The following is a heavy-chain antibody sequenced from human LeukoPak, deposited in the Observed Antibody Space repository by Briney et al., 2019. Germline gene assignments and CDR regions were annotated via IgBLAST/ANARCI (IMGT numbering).Heavy chain of an antibody. CDR2: ISAGGGST. CDR3: AKDTSNYYDSSGYTSSFDY. V-gene: IGHV3-23*01. J-gene: IGHJ4*02. Sequence: PAGSLRLSCAASGFTFSSYAMSWVRQAPGKGLEWVAAISAGGGSTYYADSVKGRSTISRDNYKHTLYQQMNSLRAEDTAVYYCAKDTSNYYDSSGYTSSFDYWGQGTLVTVSS. CDR1: GFTFSSYA. D-gene: IGHD3-22*01.